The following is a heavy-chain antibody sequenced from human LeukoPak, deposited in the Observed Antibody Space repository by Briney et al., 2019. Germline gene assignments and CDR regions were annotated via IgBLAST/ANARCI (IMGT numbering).Heavy chain of an antibody. CDR3: ARVPVYYYDSSGYYYFDY. V-gene: IGHV3-23*01. D-gene: IGHD3-22*01. CDR1: GFTFSSYA. J-gene: IGHJ4*02. CDR2: VSGSGGNT. Sequence: GGSLRLSCAASGFTFSSYAMTWVRQAPGKGLEWVSAVSGSGGNTYYADSVKGRFTISRDNAKNSLYLQMNSLRAEDTAVYYCARVPVYYYDSSGYYYFDYWGQGTLVTVSS.